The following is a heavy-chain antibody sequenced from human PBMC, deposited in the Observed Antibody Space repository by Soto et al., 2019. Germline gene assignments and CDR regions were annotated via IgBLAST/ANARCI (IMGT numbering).Heavy chain of an antibody. J-gene: IGHJ4*02. CDR3: ARGRAPSWYGD. CDR2: INPIGNT. CDR1: GGSFSGYY. Sequence: QVQLQQWGAGLLKPSETLSLTCTVYGGSFSGYYWTWIRQPPGEGLEWIGEINPIGNTNYRPALKSRVTLSVDTSNNQFSLRLTSITAADTAVYYCARGRAPSWYGDWGQGTLVTVSS. V-gene: IGHV4-34*01. D-gene: IGHD6-13*01.